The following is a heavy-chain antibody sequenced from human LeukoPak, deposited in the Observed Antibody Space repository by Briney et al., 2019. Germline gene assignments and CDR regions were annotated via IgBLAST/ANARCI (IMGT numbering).Heavy chain of an antibody. D-gene: IGHD5-24*01. CDR3: ARASDGWSIDY. J-gene: IGHJ4*02. V-gene: IGHV3-74*01. CDR2: VTYDGSSA. CDR1: GFSFTSFW. Sequence: GGSLRLSCAASGFSFTSFWIHWVRQEPGKGLVWVSYVTYDGSSATYADSVKGRFTISRDNAYNTVYLQMNSLRAEDTAIYYCARASDGWSIDYWGQGTLVTVSP.